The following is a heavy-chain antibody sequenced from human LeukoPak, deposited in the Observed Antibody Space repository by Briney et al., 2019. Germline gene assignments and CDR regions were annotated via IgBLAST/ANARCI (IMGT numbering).Heavy chain of an antibody. CDR2: IRDDGSNK. V-gene: IGHV3-30*02. Sequence: GGSLRLSCAASGFTFSSYGMHWVRQAPGKGLEWVAFIRDDGSNKYYADSVKGRFTISRDNSKNTLYLQMNSLRAEDTAVYYCAKAEAAYSCVPWGQGTLVTVSS. CDR3: AKAEAAYSCVP. D-gene: IGHD2-21*01. CDR1: GFTFSSYG. J-gene: IGHJ1*01.